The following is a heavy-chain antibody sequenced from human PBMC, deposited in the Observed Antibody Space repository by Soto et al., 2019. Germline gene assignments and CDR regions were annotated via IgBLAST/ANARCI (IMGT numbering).Heavy chain of an antibody. Sequence: ASVKVSCKASGGTFSSYAISWVRQAPGQGLEWMGGIIPIFGTANYAQKFQGRVTITADESTSTAYMELSSLRSEDTAVYYCARSPDLLEYPCSSTSCRIDYWGQGTLVTVSS. CDR1: GGTFSSYA. V-gene: IGHV1-69*13. D-gene: IGHD2-2*01. CDR3: ARSPDLLEYPCSSTSCRIDY. J-gene: IGHJ4*02. CDR2: IIPIFGTA.